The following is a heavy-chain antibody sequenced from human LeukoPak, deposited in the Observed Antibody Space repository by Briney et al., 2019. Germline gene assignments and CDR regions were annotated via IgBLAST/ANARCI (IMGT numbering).Heavy chain of an antibody. V-gene: IGHV3-21*01. CDR1: GFTFSSYS. CDR3: ARHGSEWELLLYYYGMDV. Sequence: SGGSLRLSCAASGFTFSSYSMNWVRQAPGKGLEWVSSISSSSSYIYYADSVKGRFTISRDNAKTSLYLQMNSLRAEDTAVYYCARHGSEWELLLYYYGMDVWGQGTTVTVSS. D-gene: IGHD1-26*01. J-gene: IGHJ6*02. CDR2: ISSSSSYI.